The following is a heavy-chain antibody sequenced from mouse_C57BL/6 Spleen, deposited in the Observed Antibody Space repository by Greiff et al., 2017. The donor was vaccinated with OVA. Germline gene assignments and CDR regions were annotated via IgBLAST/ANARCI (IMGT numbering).Heavy chain of an antibody. Sequence: EVKLMESGPGLVKPSQSLSLTCSVTGYSITSGYYWNWIRQFPGNKLEWMGYIRYDGSNNYNPSLKNRISITRDISKNQCFLKLNSVTTEDTATYYCARDDGYYAGGYAMDYWGQGTSVTVSA. CDR1: GYSITSGYY. D-gene: IGHD2-3*01. V-gene: IGHV3-6*01. CDR2: IRYDGSN. CDR3: ARDDGYYAGGYAMDY. J-gene: IGHJ4*01.